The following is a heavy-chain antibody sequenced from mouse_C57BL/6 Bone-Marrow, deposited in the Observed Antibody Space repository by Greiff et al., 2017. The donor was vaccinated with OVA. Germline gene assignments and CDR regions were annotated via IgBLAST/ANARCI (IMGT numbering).Heavy chain of an antibody. J-gene: IGHJ1*03. V-gene: IGHV6-6*01. CDR3: TNYYGSSYDWYFDV. D-gene: IGHD1-1*01. Sequence: EVKLQESGGGLVQPGGSMKLSCAASGFTFSDAWMDWVRQSPEKGLEWVAEIRNKANNHATYYAESVKGRFTISRDDSKSSVYLQMNSLRAEDTGIYYCTNYYGSSYDWYFDVWGTGTTVTVSS. CDR1: GFTFSDAW. CDR2: IRNKANNHAT.